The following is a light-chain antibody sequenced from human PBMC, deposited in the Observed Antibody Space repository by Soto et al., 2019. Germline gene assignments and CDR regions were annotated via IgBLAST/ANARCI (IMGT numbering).Light chain of an antibody. Sequence: DIQLTQSPSFLSASVGDRVTITCRASQGISSYLAWYQQKPGKAPKLLIYAASTLQSGVSSRFSASVSRTEFTLTLSSLQPEDFATYHCQHVDSYSTFGQGTRLEIK. CDR1: QGISSY. CDR3: QHVDSYST. V-gene: IGKV1-9*01. CDR2: AAS. J-gene: IGKJ5*01.